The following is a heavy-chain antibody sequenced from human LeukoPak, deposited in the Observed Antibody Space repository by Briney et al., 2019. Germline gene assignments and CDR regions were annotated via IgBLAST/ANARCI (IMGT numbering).Heavy chain of an antibody. CDR1: GGSISSSSYY. CDR3: ARHKDDSSGYYPTLVDY. CDR2: IYYSGST. V-gene: IGHV4-39*01. Sequence: SETLSLTCTVSGGSISSSSYYWGWIRQPPGKGLEWVGSIYYSGSTYYNPSLKSRVTISVDTSKNQFSLKLSSVTAADTAVYYCARHKDDSSGYYPTLVDYWGQGTLVTVSS. J-gene: IGHJ4*02. D-gene: IGHD3-22*01.